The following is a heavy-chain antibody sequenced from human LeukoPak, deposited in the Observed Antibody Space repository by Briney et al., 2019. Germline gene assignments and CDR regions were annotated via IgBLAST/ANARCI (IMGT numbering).Heavy chain of an antibody. CDR1: GYSISSGYY. V-gene: IGHV4-38-2*02. CDR2: IYHSGST. D-gene: IGHD1-26*01. CDR3: ARDDRVGAKH. Sequence: SETLSLTCTVSGYSISSGYYWGWIRQPPGKGLEWIGSIYHSGSTYYNPSLKSRVTISVDTSKNQFSLKLSSVTAADTAVYYCARDDRVGAKHWGQGTLVTVSS. J-gene: IGHJ1*01.